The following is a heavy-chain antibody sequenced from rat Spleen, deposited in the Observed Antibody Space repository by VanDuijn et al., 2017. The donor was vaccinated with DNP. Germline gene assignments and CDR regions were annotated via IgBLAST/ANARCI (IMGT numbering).Heavy chain of an antibody. J-gene: IGHJ2*01. CDR1: GFSLTSYN. CDR3: VRGNNGGYDY. V-gene: IGHV2-30*01. CDR2: IWTAGNT. Sequence: QVQLKESGPGLVQPSQTLSLTCTVSGFSLTSYNVHWVRQSPGKGLEWVGIIWTAGNTDYNSTLKSRLNITRDTAKSQVFLKMNSLQTEDIATYYCVRGNNGGYDYWGQGVMVTVSS. D-gene: IGHD1-11*01.